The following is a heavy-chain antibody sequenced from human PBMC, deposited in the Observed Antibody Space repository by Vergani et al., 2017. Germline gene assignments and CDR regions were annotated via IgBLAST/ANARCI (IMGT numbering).Heavy chain of an antibody. CDR3: ARRGITGTTRWFDP. J-gene: IGHJ5*02. CDR1: GFSFGDYA. CDR2: IRNKAYGGTT. V-gene: IGHV3-49*04. Sequence: EVQLVESGGGLVPPGRSLRLSCAASGFSFGDYAMTWVRQAPGKGLEWVAFIRNKAYGGTTEYAASVKGRFTISADKSISTAYLQWSSLKASDTAMYYCARRGITGTTRWFDPWGQGTLVTVSS. D-gene: IGHD1-7*01.